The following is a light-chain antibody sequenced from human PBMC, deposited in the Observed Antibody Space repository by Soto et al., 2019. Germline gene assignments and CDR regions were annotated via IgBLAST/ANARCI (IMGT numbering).Light chain of an antibody. V-gene: IGLV2-11*01. CDR3: CSYAGSYIFV. CDR2: DVS. J-gene: IGLJ1*01. Sequence: QSALTQPRSVSGSPGQSVTISCTGTSCDVGAYDYVSWYQQHPGKAPKLMIYDVSKRPSGVPNRFSGSKSGNTASLTVSGLQAEDEADYYCCSYAGSYIFVFGSGTKLTVL. CDR1: SCDVGAYDY.